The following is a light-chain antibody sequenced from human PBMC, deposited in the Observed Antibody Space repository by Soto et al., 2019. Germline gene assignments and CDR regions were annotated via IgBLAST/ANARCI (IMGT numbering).Light chain of an antibody. Sequence: DVQLTQSPSFMSLSAGDRVTITCRASQGISNSLAWYQQKPGKAPKLLIYSASTLQSGVPSRFSGGFSGTEFTLTISSLQPEEFATYYCQQLYRYPITFGQGTRLEIK. V-gene: IGKV1-9*01. CDR3: QQLYRYPIT. CDR2: SAS. CDR1: QGISNS. J-gene: IGKJ5*01.